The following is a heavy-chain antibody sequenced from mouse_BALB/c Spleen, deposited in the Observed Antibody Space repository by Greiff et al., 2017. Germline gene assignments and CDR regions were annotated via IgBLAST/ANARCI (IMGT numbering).Heavy chain of an antibody. V-gene: IGHV7-3*02. CDR3: ASDKGNSYYFDD. Sequence: EVKLVESGGGLVQPGGSLRLSCATSGFTFTDYYMSWVSQAPGKALEWLGFIRNKTNGYTTEYSASVKGRFTISRDNSQSILYRQMNTLRAEDSATYYCASDKGNSYYFDDWGQGTTLTVSS. CDR2: IRNKTNGYTT. J-gene: IGHJ2*01. CDR1: GFTFTDYY. D-gene: IGHD2-1*01.